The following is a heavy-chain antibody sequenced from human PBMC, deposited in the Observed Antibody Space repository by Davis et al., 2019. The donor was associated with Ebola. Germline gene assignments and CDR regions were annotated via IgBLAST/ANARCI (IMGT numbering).Heavy chain of an antibody. CDR3: ARDGYYGSGTYPGAFDI. V-gene: IGHV3-48*02. D-gene: IGHD3-10*01. CDR1: GFTFSSYS. CDR2: ISSSSSTI. J-gene: IGHJ3*02. Sequence: PGGSLRLSCAASGFTFSSYSMNWVRQAPGKGLEWVSYISSSSSTIYYADSVKGRFTISRDNAKNSLYLQMNSLRDEDTAVYYCARDGYYGSGTYPGAFDIWGQGTMVTVSS.